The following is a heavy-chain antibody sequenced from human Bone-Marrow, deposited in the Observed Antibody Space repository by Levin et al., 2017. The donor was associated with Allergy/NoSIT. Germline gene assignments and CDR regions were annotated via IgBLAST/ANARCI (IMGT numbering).Heavy chain of an antibody. CDR3: ARVVVVEPSARFRRDYFYYMDV. D-gene: IGHD2-15*01. J-gene: IGHJ6*03. Sequence: SETLSLTCAVYGGSLSGYYWSWIRQPPGKGLEWLAEISHSGSTKYNPSLKSRVTTSMDTSKNQFSLKLTSVTAADTAVYYCARVVVVEPSARFRRDYFYYMDVWGKGTTVTVSS. V-gene: IGHV4-34*01. CDR2: ISHSGST. CDR1: GGSLSGYY.